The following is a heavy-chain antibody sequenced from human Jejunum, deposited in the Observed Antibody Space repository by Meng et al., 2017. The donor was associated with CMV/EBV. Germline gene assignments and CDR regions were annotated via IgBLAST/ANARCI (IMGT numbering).Heavy chain of an antibody. CDR2: VNPNSGDT. J-gene: IGHJ5*01. CDR3: ARGSNWFDF. V-gene: IGHV1-8*01. Sequence: KVSCKVSGYHFISYEINWVRQAPGQGLEWMGWVNPNSGDTGYAQKLQGRVTMTRNTSVNTAYMELTSLRSEDTAVYYCARGSNWFDFWGQGALVTVSS. CDR1: GYHFISYE.